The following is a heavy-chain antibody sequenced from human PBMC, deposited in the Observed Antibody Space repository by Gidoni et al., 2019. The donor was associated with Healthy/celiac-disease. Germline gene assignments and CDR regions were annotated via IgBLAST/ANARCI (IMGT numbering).Heavy chain of an antibody. CDR3: ARDNDYGPRGPFDY. Sequence: QLQLQESGPGLVKPSETLSLTCTVSGGSISSSSYSWGWIRQPPGKGLAWIGSIYYSGSTYYNPSLKSRVTISVDTSKNQFSLKLSSVTAADTAVYYCARDNDYGPRGPFDYWGQGTLVTVSS. D-gene: IGHD4-17*01. CDR2: IYYSGST. V-gene: IGHV4-39*02. J-gene: IGHJ4*02. CDR1: GGSISSSSYS.